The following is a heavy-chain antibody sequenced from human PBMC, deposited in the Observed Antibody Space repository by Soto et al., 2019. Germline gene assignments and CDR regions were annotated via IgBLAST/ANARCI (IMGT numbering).Heavy chain of an antibody. D-gene: IGHD3-10*01. Sequence: QVQLVESGGGLVKPGGSLRLSCAASGFTFSDYYMSWIRQAPGKGLEWVSYINSRSSSTNYADSVKGRFTISRDNAKKLLYLHMRSLTVEDTAVYYCVKGRNGASGSDYRGQGTLVTVSS. CDR3: VKGRNGASGSDY. J-gene: IGHJ4*02. CDR1: GFTFSDYY. CDR2: INSRSSST. V-gene: IGHV3-11*05.